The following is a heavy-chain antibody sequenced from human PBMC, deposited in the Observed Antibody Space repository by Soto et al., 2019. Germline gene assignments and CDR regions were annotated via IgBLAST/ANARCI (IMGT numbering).Heavy chain of an antibody. V-gene: IGHV3-74*01. Sequence: GGSLRLSCAASGFTFSSYWMHWVRQAPGKGLVWVSRINSDGSSTSYADSVKGRFTISRDNAKNTLYLQMNGLRAEDTAVYYCASPPVPYYYYGMDVWGQGTTVTVSS. CDR2: INSDGSST. CDR3: ASPPVPYYYYGMDV. CDR1: GFTFSSYW. D-gene: IGHD4-17*01. J-gene: IGHJ6*02.